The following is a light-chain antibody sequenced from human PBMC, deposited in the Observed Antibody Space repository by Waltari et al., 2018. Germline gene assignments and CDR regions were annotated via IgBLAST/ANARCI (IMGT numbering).Light chain of an antibody. V-gene: IGKV3-11*01. J-gene: IGKJ2*01. CDR1: QSVSSY. Sequence: EIALTQSPATLSLSPGERATLSCRASQSVSSYLGWYQQKPGQAPRLLIYEASNRATGIPARFSGSGSGTDFTLTISSLEPEDFAVYYCQHRIDWPHTFGQGTKLEIK. CDR3: QHRIDWPHT. CDR2: EAS.